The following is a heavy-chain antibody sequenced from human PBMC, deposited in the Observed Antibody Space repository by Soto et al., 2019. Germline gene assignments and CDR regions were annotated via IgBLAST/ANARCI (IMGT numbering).Heavy chain of an antibody. CDR1: GGSISSGGYS. CDR3: ARDNANNWFDP. Sequence: SETLSLTCAVSGGSISSGGYSWSWIRQPPGKGLEWIGYIYHSGSTYYNPSLKSRVTISVDRSKNQFSMKLSSVTAADTAVYYCARDNANNWFDPWGQGTLVTVSS. J-gene: IGHJ5*02. V-gene: IGHV4-30-2*01. CDR2: IYHSGST. D-gene: IGHD2-8*01.